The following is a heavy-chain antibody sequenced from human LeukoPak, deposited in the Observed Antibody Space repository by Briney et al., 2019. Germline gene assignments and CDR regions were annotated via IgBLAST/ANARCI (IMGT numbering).Heavy chain of an antibody. CDR1: GYTFTSYG. V-gene: IGHV1-2*02. CDR3: ARDLEWLYPGGAFDI. Sequence: ASVKVSFKASGYTFTSYGISWVRQAPGQGLEWMGWINPNSGGTNYAQKFQGRVTMTRDTSIITAYMELSRLRSDDTAVYYCARDLEWLYPGGAFDIWGQGTMVTVSS. CDR2: INPNSGGT. D-gene: IGHD3-3*01. J-gene: IGHJ3*02.